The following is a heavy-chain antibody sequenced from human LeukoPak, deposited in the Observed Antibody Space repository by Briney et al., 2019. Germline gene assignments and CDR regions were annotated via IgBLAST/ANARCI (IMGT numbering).Heavy chain of an antibody. D-gene: IGHD4-23*01. CDR2: ISGSGGST. Sequence: GGSLRFSVEASGFTFSSNPRNWFPKAPGKGLNWVSAISGSGGSTYYADSVKGRFTISRDNSKNTLYLQMNSLRAEDTAVYYCAKGVKILHYYYMDVWGKGTTVTVSS. V-gene: IGHV3-23*01. CDR1: GFTFSSNP. CDR3: AKGVKILHYYYMDV. J-gene: IGHJ6*03.